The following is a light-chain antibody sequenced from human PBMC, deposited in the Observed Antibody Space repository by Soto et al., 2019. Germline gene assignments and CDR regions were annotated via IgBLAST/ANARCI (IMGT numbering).Light chain of an antibody. Sequence: DILLTPSLGTLSISPGASARLYWRSSLSLSSSYLAWYQQNPGQANRLIIYGAYSRATGIQDRFSGSGSGTEFTLTITTLEPEDVAVYHCQQYGNSRSTCGHGTKVDIK. CDR2: GAY. CDR1: LSLSSSY. J-gene: IGKJ2*01. CDR3: QQYGNSRST. V-gene: IGKV3-20*01.